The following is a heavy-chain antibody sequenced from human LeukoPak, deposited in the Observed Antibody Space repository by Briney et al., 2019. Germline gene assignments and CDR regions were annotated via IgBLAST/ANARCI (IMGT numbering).Heavy chain of an antibody. CDR3: ARKGIGYYYYYMDV. CDR1: GFTVSSNS. CDR2: IYSGGNT. Sequence: GGSLRLSCTVSGFTVSSNSMSWVRQAPGKGLEWVSFIYSGGNTHYSDSVKGRFTISRDNSKNTLYLQMNSLRAEDTAVYYCARKGIGYYYYYMDVWGRGTTVTISS. J-gene: IGHJ6*03. V-gene: IGHV3-53*05. D-gene: IGHD1-14*01.